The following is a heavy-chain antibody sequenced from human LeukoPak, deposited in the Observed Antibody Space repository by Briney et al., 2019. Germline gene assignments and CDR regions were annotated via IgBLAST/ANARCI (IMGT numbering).Heavy chain of an antibody. V-gene: IGHV3-33*01. CDR2: IWYDGTNK. CDR1: GFTFSSSG. Sequence: PGRSLRLSCAASGFTFSSSGMHWVRQAPGKGLEWVAAIWYDGTNKYYADPVKGRITISRDNSKNTLYLQMNSLRAEDTAVYYCARSDILTGFYKSAFDIWGQGTMVTVSS. J-gene: IGHJ3*02. D-gene: IGHD3-9*01. CDR3: ARSDILTGFYKSAFDI.